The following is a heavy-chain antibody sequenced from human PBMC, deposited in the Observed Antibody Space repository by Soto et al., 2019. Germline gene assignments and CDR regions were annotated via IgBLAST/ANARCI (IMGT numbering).Heavy chain of an antibody. V-gene: IGHV3-23*01. CDR3: AYFTALNYYYGMDV. CDR2: ISGSGSST. CDR1: GFTFTDYA. D-gene: IGHD1-26*01. J-gene: IGHJ6*02. Sequence: EVQLLESGGGLVQPGGSLRLSCAASGFTFTDYAMSGVRQAPGKGLEWVSAISGSGSSTYYADSVKGRFTISRDNSENTLFLQMNSLRAEDTAVYYCAYFTALNYYYGMDVWGQGTTVTVSS.